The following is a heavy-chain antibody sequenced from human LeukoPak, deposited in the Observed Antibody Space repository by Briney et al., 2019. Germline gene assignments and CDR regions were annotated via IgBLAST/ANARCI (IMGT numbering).Heavy chain of an antibody. Sequence: PGGCLRLSCAASGFTFSSDWMGSVRQAPGKGLGWVANIKQDGSEKYYVDSVKGRFTISRDKSKNTLYLQMNSLRAEDTAVYYCAKASTRGDLGVWGQGTMVTVSS. CDR3: AKASTRGDLGV. V-gene: IGHV3-7*03. J-gene: IGHJ3*01. D-gene: IGHD3-16*01. CDR1: GFTFSSDW. CDR2: IKQDGSEK.